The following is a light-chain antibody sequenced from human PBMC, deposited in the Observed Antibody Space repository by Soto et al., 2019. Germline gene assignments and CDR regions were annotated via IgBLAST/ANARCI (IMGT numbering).Light chain of an antibody. CDR3: QQYNTFST. V-gene: IGKV1-5*01. CDR1: QSISSY. Sequence: DIQMTQSPSSLSASVGDRVTITCRASQSISSYLNWYQQKPGKAPRLLIFDASTLQSGVPPRFSGSGSGTEFTLTISSLQPDDFATYYCQQYNTFSTFGQGTKVDIK. CDR2: DAS. J-gene: IGKJ1*01.